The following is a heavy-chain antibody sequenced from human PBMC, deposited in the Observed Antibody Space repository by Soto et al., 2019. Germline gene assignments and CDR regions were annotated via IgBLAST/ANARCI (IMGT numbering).Heavy chain of an antibody. Sequence: ASVKVSCKASGYTLTNYYIHWMRQASGQGLQWMGIINPSDGSTNYAQKFQGRVTMTRDTSTSTVNMDLSGLRSEDTAVYYCARSQSGYYYLSDYWGQGTLVTVSS. V-gene: IGHV1-46*01. D-gene: IGHD3-22*01. J-gene: IGHJ4*02. CDR1: GYTLTNYY. CDR2: INPSDGST. CDR3: ARSQSGYYYLSDY.